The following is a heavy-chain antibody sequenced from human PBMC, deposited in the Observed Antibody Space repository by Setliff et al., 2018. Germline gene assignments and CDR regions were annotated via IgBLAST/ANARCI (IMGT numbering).Heavy chain of an antibody. J-gene: IGHJ3*02. V-gene: IGHV5-51*01. CDR1: GYSFTSYW. CDR2: IYPSDSDT. Sequence: SLKISCKGSGYSFTSYWIGWVRQMPGKGLEWMGIIYPSDSDTRYSPSFRGQVTISADKSISTTYLQWSSLKASDTAIYYCARLSGADVFDIWGQGTVVTVS. D-gene: IGHD1-26*01. CDR3: ARLSGADVFDI.